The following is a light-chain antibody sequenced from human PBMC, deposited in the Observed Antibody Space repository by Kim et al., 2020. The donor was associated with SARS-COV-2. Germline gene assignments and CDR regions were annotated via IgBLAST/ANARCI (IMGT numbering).Light chain of an antibody. V-gene: IGLV3-19*01. Sequence: LGQTVRITCQGDSLRKYYASWYQQKRGQAPIVVIYDKNTRTSGIPDRFAGSSAGNTASLTIAGARAEDEGDFYCSSRDSSGEHLLFGTGTKVTVL. CDR3: SSRDSSGEHLL. J-gene: IGLJ1*01. CDR1: SLRKYY. CDR2: DKN.